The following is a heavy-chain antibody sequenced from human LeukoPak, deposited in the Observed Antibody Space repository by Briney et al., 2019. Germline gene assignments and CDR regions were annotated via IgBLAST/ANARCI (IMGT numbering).Heavy chain of an antibody. J-gene: IGHJ4*02. D-gene: IGHD2-2*01. CDR2: IYYSGST. V-gene: IGHV4-30-4*08. Sequence: SETLSLTCTVSGGSISRGDYYWSWIRQPPGKGLEWIGYIYYSGSTYYNPSLKSRVTISVDTSKNQFSLKLSSVTAADTAVYYCARVCSTSCYSGNAYCFDYWGQGTLVTVSS. CDR1: GGSISRGDYY. CDR3: ARVCSTSCYSGNAYCFDY.